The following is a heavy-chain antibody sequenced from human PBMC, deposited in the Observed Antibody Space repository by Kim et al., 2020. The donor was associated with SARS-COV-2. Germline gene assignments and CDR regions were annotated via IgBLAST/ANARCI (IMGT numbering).Heavy chain of an antibody. CDR1: GASISSSY. V-gene: IGHV4-59*13. D-gene: IGHD3-16*01. Sequence: SETLSLTCSVSGASISSSYWSWIRQPPGKGLEWIGYLSNIGTTHYSPSLKSRVTISVDTSKNQFSLGLSSVTAADTAFYYCASGGGGDGAYWGQGTLVAVSS. CDR2: LSNIGTT. CDR3: ASGGGGDGAY. J-gene: IGHJ4*02.